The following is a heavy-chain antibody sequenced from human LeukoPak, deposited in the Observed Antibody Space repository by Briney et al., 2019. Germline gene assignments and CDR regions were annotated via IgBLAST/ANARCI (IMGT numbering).Heavy chain of an antibody. V-gene: IGHV3-30-3*02. D-gene: IGHD3-22*01. Sequence: GGSLRLSCAASGFIFSSYAMHWVRQAPGKGLEWVAVISYDGSNKYYADSVRGRFTISRDNSKNMLYLQMSSLRTEDTALYYCAKKDDNSGYYWSPFDYWGQGTVVTVSS. CDR2: ISYDGSNK. CDR1: GFIFSSYA. J-gene: IGHJ4*02. CDR3: AKKDDNSGYYWSPFDY.